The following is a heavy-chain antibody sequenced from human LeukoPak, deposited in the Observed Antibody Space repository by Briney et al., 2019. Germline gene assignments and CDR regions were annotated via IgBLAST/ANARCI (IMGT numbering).Heavy chain of an antibody. V-gene: IGHV3-21*01. CDR1: GFTVSSNY. CDR2: ISSSSSYI. J-gene: IGHJ4*02. CDR3: ARRREEAFDY. Sequence: GGSLRLSCAASGFTVSSNYMSWVRQAPGKGLEWVSSISSSSSYIYYADSVKGRFTISRDNAKNSLYLQMNSLRAEDTAVYYCARRREEAFDYWGQGTLVTVSS. D-gene: IGHD1-26*01.